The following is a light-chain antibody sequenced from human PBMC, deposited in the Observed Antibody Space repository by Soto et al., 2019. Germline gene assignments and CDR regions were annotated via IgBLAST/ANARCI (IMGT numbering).Light chain of an antibody. CDR2: EVS. J-gene: IGLJ2*01. V-gene: IGLV2-14*01. Sequence: QSALTQPASVSGSPGQSITISCSGTTSDVGGYNYVSWYQQHPGKAPKLMIYEVSNRPSGVSNRFSGSKSANTASLTTSGLQSEDEADYYCSSYTTTTTLVVFGGGTKLTVL. CDR1: TSDVGGYNY. CDR3: SSYTTTTTLVV.